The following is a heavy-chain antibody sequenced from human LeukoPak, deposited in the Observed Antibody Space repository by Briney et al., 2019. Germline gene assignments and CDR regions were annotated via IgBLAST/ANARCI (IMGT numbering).Heavy chain of an antibody. CDR2: ISRGGGST. V-gene: IGHV3-23*01. D-gene: IGHD4-23*01. Sequence: GGSLRLSCAAAGFTFTTYAMSWVRQAGGNVRGLGSGISRGGGSTFYAESVRGRFTISRDKSKSMLYLQMDSLRVEDTAVYYCAKDFSIGGNEGPFDYWGQGTLVTVSS. CDR1: GFTFTTYA. J-gene: IGHJ4*02. CDR3: AKDFSIGGNEGPFDY.